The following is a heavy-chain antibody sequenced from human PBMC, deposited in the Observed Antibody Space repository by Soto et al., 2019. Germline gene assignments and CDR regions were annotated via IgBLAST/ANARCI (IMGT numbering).Heavy chain of an antibody. CDR2: IKSKIDGGTT. V-gene: IGHV3-15*01. CDR3: TTESTQRFCDGGACYTLQTKIHDS. Sequence: EVQLVESGGGLVKPGGSLRLSCAASGFSFINGWMSWVRQAPGKGLEWVGRIKSKIDGGTTDFSAPVKGRFTISRDDSKDTLYLQMNSLKTEDTAVYYCTTESTQRFCDGGACYTLQTKIHDSWGQGTLVTVSS. D-gene: IGHD2-21*02. CDR1: GFSFINGW. J-gene: IGHJ4*02.